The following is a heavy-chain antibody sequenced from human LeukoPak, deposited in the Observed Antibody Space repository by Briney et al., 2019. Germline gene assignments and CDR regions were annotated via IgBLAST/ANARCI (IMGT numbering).Heavy chain of an antibody. CDR1: GGTFSSYA. J-gene: IGHJ6*02. Sequence: VASVKVSCKASGGTFSSYAISWVRQAPGQGLEWMGWINPNTGVTNYAQKFQGRVTLTRDTSIITAYMELTRLRSDDTAMYYCARDRTTVTTGYYGMDVWGQGTTLTVSS. D-gene: IGHD4-17*01. CDR2: INPNTGVT. V-gene: IGHV1-2*02. CDR3: ARDRTTVTTGYYGMDV.